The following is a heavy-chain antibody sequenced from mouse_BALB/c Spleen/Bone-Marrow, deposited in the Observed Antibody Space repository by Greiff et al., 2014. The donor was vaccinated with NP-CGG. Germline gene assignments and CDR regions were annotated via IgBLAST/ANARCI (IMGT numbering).Heavy chain of an antibody. CDR2: IWAGGST. Sequence: VQLVESGPGLVSPSQSLSITCTVSGFSLTSYGVHWVRQPPGKGLEWLGVIWAGGSTNYNSALMSGLSISKDNSKSQVFLKMNSLQTDDTAMYYCARPTPRYFAMDYWGQGTSVTVSS. CDR3: ARPTPRYFAMDY. CDR1: GFSLTSYG. D-gene: IGHD6-1*01. V-gene: IGHV2-9*02. J-gene: IGHJ4*01.